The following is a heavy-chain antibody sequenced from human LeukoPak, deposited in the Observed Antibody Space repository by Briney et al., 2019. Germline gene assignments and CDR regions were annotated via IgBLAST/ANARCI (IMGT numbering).Heavy chain of an antibody. V-gene: IGHV4-4*07. Sequence: PSETLSLTCTVSGGSISTYYWGWIRQPAGKGLEWIGRMYISGETNYNPSLKSRVTVSLDTSKNHFSLKLNSVTAADTAVYFCASGTQGVGNNYWGQGTLVTVSS. CDR2: MYISGET. CDR1: GGSISTYY. J-gene: IGHJ4*02. CDR3: ASGTQGVGNNY. D-gene: IGHD1-7*01.